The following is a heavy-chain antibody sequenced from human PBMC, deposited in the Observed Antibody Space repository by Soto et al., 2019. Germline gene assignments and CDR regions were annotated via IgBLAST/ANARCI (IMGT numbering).Heavy chain of an antibody. V-gene: IGHV3-23*01. CDR3: ARIDSSGSYYFDY. Sequence: GGSLRLSCAASGFTFSSYAMSWVRQAPGKGLEWVSAISGSGGSTYYADSVKGRFTISRDNSKNALYLQMNSLEAEDTAVYYCARIDSSGSYYFDYWGQGTLVPVSS. CDR1: GFTFSSYA. CDR2: ISGSGGST. J-gene: IGHJ4*02. D-gene: IGHD3-22*01.